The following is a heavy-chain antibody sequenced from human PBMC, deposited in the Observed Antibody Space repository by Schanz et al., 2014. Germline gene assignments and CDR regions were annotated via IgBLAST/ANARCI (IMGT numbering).Heavy chain of an antibody. D-gene: IGHD6-19*01. J-gene: IGHJ4*02. V-gene: IGHV3-15*01. CDR3: TTYCDGGCAIDN. CDR1: GFTFSTTW. CDR2: IKSKTDGGTT. Sequence: EVQLVESGGGLIKPGGSLRLSCLASGFTFSTTWMNWVRQAPGKGLEWVGRIKSKTDGGTTDYAAPVKGRFTISRDDSKNTLFLQMNSLKTEDTAVYYCTTYCDGGCAIDNWGQGSLVTVSS.